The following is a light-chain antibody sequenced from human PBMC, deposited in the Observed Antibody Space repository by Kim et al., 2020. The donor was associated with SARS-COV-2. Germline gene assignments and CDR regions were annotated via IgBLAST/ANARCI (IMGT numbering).Light chain of an antibody. J-gene: IGKJ1*01. CDR2: DAS. Sequence: SAYVGDKVTITWRASQSISGGVAWYQQKPGKAPKLLIYDASSLESGVPSRFSGSGSGTDFTLIVSSLQPDDFATYYCQQYSNRWTFGQGTKVDIK. V-gene: IGKV1-5*01. CDR3: QQYSNRWT. CDR1: QSISGG.